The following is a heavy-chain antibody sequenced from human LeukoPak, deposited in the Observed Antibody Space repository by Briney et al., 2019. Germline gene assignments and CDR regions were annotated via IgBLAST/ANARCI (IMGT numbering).Heavy chain of an antibody. V-gene: IGHV3-48*03. Sequence: GGSLRPSCAASGFTFSSYEMNWVRQAPGKGLEWVSYISSSGSTIYYADSVKGRFTISRDNAKNSLYLQMNSLRAEDTAVYYCAREGYCSSTSCVYGMDVWGQGTTVTVSS. J-gene: IGHJ6*02. CDR3: AREGYCSSTSCVYGMDV. D-gene: IGHD2-2*01. CDR2: ISSSGSTI. CDR1: GFTFSSYE.